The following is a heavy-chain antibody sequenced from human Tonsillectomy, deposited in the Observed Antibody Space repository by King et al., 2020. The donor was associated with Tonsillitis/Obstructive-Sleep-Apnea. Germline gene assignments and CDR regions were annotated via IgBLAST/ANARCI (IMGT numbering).Heavy chain of an antibody. CDR3: ATSPPSPGYGEYGEFQH. CDR1: GYTFTGYY. CDR2: INPNSGGT. D-gene: IGHD4-17*01. J-gene: IGHJ1*01. V-gene: IGHV1-2*06. Sequence: VQLVESGAEVKKPGPSVKVSCKAAGYTFTGYYMHWVRQAPGQGLEWMGRINPNSGGTNYAQKFQGRVTMTRDTSISTAYMELSRLGSDDTAVYDCATSPPSPGYGEYGEFQHWGQGTLVTVSS.